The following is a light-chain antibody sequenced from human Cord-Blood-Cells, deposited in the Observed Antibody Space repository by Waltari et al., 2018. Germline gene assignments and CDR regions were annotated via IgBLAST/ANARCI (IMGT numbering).Light chain of an antibody. Sequence: EIVMTQSPATPSLSAGERATLSCRTRQSVSSNLAWYQQKPGQAPRLLIYGASTRATGIPARFSGSGSGTEFTLTISSLQSEDFAVYYCQQYNNWPPRNTFGGGTKVEIK. CDR2: GAS. CDR1: QSVSSN. V-gene: IGKV3-15*01. CDR3: QQYNNWPPRNT. J-gene: IGKJ4*01.